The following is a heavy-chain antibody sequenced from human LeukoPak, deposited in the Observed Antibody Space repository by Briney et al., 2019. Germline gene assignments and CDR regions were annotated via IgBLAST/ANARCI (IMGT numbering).Heavy chain of an antibody. CDR2: IYYSGST. CDR3: ARSVPPYYYYYMDV. J-gene: IGHJ6*03. CDR1: GGSISSHY. Sequence: SETLSLTCTVSGGSISSHYWSWIRQPPGKGLEWIGYIYYSGSTNYNPSLKSRVTISVDTSKNQFSLKLSSVTAAVTAVYYCARSVPPYYYYYMDVWGKGTTVTVSS. V-gene: IGHV4-59*11. D-gene: IGHD2-2*01.